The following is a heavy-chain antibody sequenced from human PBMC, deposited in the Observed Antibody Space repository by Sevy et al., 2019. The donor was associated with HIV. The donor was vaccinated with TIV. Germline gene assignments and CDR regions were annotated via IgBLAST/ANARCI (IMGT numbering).Heavy chain of an antibody. J-gene: IGHJ4*02. D-gene: IGHD6-13*01. CDR1: GYTFTSYG. CDR3: ARDVVNSSLIFYFDY. CDR2: ISAYNGNT. Sequence: ASVKVSCKASGYTFTSYGISWVRQAPGQGLEWMGWISAYNGNTNYAQKLQGRVTMTTDTSTSTAYMELRSLRSDDTAVYYCARDVVNSSLIFYFDYWGQGTLVTVSS. V-gene: IGHV1-18*01.